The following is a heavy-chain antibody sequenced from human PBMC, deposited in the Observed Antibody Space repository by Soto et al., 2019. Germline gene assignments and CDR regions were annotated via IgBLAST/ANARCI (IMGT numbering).Heavy chain of an antibody. CDR1: GYTFTSYD. CDR2: MNPNSGNT. D-gene: IGHD3-9*01. CDR3: ARVVLHFDWLHYYYFDY. V-gene: IGHV1-8*01. J-gene: IGHJ4*02. Sequence: KVSCKASGYTFTSYDINWVRQATGQGLEWMGWMNPNSGNTGYAQKFQGRVTMTRNTSISTAYMELSSLRSEDTAVYYCARVVLHFDWLHYYYFDYWGQGTMVTVS.